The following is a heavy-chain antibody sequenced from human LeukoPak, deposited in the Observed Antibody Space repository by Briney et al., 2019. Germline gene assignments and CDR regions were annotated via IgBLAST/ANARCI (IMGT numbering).Heavy chain of an antibody. J-gene: IGHJ4*02. CDR3: AKDTSYYYDSGSYGIDY. Sequence: GGSLRLSCAASGFTFDDYAMHWVRQAPGKGLEWVSGITWKSGSVGYADSVKGRFTISRDNAKNSLYLQMNSLRPEDTALYYCAKDTSYYYDSGSYGIDYWGQGTLVTVSS. CDR1: GFTFDDYA. D-gene: IGHD3-10*01. V-gene: IGHV3-9*01. CDR2: ITWKSGSV.